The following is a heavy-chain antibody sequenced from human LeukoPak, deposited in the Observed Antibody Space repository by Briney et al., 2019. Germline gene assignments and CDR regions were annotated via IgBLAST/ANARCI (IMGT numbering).Heavy chain of an antibody. CDR3: ARDSVMAGGYPALRYFDY. D-gene: IGHD3-22*01. CDR2: IIPIFGTA. V-gene: IGHV1-69*05. J-gene: IGHJ4*02. Sequence: SVKVSCKASGGTFSSYAISWVRQAPGQGLEWMGGIIPIFGTANYAQKFQGRVSITTDESTSTAYMELSSLRSEDTAVYYCARDSVMAGGYPALRYFDYWGQGTLVTVSS. CDR1: GGTFSSYA.